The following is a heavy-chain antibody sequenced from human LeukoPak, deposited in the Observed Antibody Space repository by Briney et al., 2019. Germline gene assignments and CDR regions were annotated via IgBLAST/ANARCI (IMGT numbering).Heavy chain of an antibody. CDR3: ARDFFRGGSSAPPGY. D-gene: IGHD1-26*01. Sequence: ASVKVSCKASGYTFTSYDINWVRQAPGQGLEWMGWISAYNGNTNYAQKLQGRVTMTTDTSTSTAYMELRSLRSDDTAVYYCARDFFRGGSSAPPGYWGQGTLVTVSS. V-gene: IGHV1-18*01. J-gene: IGHJ4*02. CDR1: GYTFTSYD. CDR2: ISAYNGNT.